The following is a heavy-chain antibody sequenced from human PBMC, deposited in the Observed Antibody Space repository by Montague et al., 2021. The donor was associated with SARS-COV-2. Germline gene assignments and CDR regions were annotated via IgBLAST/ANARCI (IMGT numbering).Heavy chain of an antibody. CDR2: IFYTGST. CDR1: GDSINTYY. J-gene: IGHJ6*02. Sequence: SETLSLTCTVSGDSINTYYWNWIRQPPGKGLEWLGTIFYTGSTNXNPSLKSRVTISLDTSKNQFFLKVTSGTAADTAVYYCSRQAAGSYFYYGVDVRGQGTTVTVSS. D-gene: IGHD6-13*01. CDR3: SRQAAGSYFYYGVDV. V-gene: IGHV4-59*12.